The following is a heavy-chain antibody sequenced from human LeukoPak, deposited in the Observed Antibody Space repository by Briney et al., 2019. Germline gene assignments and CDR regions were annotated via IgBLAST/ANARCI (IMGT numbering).Heavy chain of an antibody. D-gene: IGHD7-27*01. J-gene: IGHJ4*02. CDR2: IKQEGSEK. Sequence: GGSLRLSCAASGFTFSNYWMTWVRQAPGKGLEWVANIKQEGSEKYHVDSVKGRFTISRDNAKNSLYLQMNSLRAEDTAVYYCAKDGGLWVSAHWGDSWGRGTLVTVSS. V-gene: IGHV3-7*03. CDR1: GFTFSNYW. CDR3: AKDGGLWVSAHWGDS.